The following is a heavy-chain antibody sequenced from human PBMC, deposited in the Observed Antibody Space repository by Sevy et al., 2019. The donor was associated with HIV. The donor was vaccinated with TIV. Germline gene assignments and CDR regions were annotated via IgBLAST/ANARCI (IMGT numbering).Heavy chain of an antibody. CDR1: GATISSNTYY. CDR2: IYFSGSA. D-gene: IGHD6-13*01. J-gene: IGHJ4*02. V-gene: IGHV4-39*02. CDR3: AREGPRIAQFDN. Sequence: SETLSLTCTVSGATISSNTYYWGRIRQPPGKDLDWIGSIYFSGSAYYNPSLKGRVTISVDTSKNQFSLKVRSVTATDTAVYYCAREGPRIAQFDNWGQGTLVTVSS.